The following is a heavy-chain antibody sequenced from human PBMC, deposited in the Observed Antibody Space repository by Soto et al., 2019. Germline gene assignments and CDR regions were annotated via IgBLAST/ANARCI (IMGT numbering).Heavy chain of an antibody. CDR2: TLYRSKWFY. D-gene: IGHD1-1*01. Sequence: PSQTLSLTCVISGDSFSNNSATWNGIRQSPSRGLEWLGRTLYRSKWFYEYAVSVTSRIIINPDTSKNQFSLQLNSVTPDDTAVYYCAREQHLRGFGCWGQGTLVTVSS. V-gene: IGHV6-1*01. CDR1: GDSFSNNSAT. CDR3: AREQHLRGFGC. J-gene: IGHJ4*02.